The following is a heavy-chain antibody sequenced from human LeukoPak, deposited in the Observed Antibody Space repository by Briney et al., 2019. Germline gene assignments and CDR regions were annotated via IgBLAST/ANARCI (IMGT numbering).Heavy chain of an antibody. CDR2: ISPAGGTT. CDR1: GFTFSSYA. J-gene: IGHJ4*02. D-gene: IGHD6-13*01. Sequence: GGSLRLSCAASGFTFSSYAMSWVRQAPGGGLEWVSTISPAGGTTYYAESMKGRFIISRDNSKSTLYLQMNNLGVEDTAVYYCTKVRSGSSNWALRVFDYWGQGALVTVSS. V-gene: IGHV3-23*01. CDR3: TKVRSGSSNWALRVFDY.